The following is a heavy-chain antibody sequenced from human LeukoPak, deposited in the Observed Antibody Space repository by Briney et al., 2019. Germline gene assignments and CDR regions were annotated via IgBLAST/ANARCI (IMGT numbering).Heavy chain of an antibody. Sequence: SVKVSCKASGGTFSSYAISWVRQAPGQGLEWMGGIIPIFGTANYAQKFQGRVTITADESTSTAYMGLSSLRSEDTAVYYCAGDGGRYYYDSSGYFDYWGQGTLVTVSS. CDR3: AGDGGRYYYDSSGYFDY. V-gene: IGHV1-69*13. D-gene: IGHD3-22*01. J-gene: IGHJ4*02. CDR2: IIPIFGTA. CDR1: GGTFSSYA.